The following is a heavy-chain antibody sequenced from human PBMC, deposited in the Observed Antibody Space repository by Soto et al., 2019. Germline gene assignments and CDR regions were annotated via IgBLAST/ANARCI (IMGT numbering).Heavy chain of an antibody. D-gene: IGHD3-9*01. V-gene: IGHV1-69*01. CDR3: ASWVDLDYDILTGHDY. J-gene: IGHJ4*02. CDR2: IIPIFGTA. Sequence: QVQLVQSGAEVKKPGASVKVSCKASGGTFSSHAISWVRQDPGQGLEWMGGIIPIFGTAKYEQKFQGRVTITADESTSTAYMELSSLRSEDTAVYYCASWVDLDYDILTGHDYWGQGTLVTVSS. CDR1: GGTFSSHA.